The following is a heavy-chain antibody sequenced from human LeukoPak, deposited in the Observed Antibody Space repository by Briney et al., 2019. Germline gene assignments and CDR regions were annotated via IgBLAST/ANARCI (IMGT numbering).Heavy chain of an antibody. J-gene: IGHJ4*02. CDR3: ARVFGGNTAVDY. Sequence: SETLSLTCTVSGGSISSSSYYWGWIRQPPGKGLEWIGSIYYSGSTYYNPSLKSRVTISVDTSKNQFSLKLSSVTAADTAVYYCARVFGGNTAVDYWGQGTLVTVSS. CDR2: IYYSGST. V-gene: IGHV4-39*01. CDR1: GGSISSSSYY. D-gene: IGHD4-23*01.